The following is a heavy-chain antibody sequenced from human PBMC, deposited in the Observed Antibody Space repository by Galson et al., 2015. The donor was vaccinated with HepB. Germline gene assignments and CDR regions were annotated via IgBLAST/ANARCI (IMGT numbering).Heavy chain of an antibody. CDR2: ISGSGGST. CDR3: ANQESWNDWYYYGMDV. CDR1: GFTYSSYA. J-gene: IGHJ6*02. Sequence: SLRLSCAASGFTYSSYAMSWVRQAPGKGLEWVSAISGSGGSTYYADSVKGRFTISRDNSKNTLYLRMNSLRAEDTAVYYCANQESWNDWYYYGMDVWGQGTTVTVSS. D-gene: IGHD1-1*01. V-gene: IGHV3-23*01.